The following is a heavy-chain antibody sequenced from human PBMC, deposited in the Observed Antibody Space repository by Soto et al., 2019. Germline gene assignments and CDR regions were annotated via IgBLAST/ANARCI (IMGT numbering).Heavy chain of an antibody. J-gene: IGHJ6*02. CDR2: IFDAATT. V-gene: IGHV4-61*01. D-gene: IGHD4-17*01. CDR1: GESVGRGTNY. CDR3: ARDRRGRADGFIYYYGMEV. Sequence: QVHLQESGPGLVKPSGTLSLICSVSGESVGRGTNYWSWVRQAPGRGLEWIGYIFDAATTNYSPSFERRVSISLDAAKNQVSLKLTSVTAADTAIYSCARDRRGRADGFIYYYGMEVWGQGTSVTVSS.